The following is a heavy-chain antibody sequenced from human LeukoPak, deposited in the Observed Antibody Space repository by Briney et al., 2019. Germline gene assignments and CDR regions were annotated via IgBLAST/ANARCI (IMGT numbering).Heavy chain of an antibody. Sequence: GESLKISCKGSGCTFSSYWIGWVRQMPGKGLEWMGIIYPTDSETRYSPSFQGQVTISVDKSINTAYLQWSSLKASDTAMYFCARRSPYSTAWAAFDSWGQGTLVTASS. J-gene: IGHJ4*01. CDR2: IYPTDSET. CDR1: GCTFSSYW. V-gene: IGHV5-51*01. CDR3: ARRSPYSTAWAAFDS. D-gene: IGHD6-19*01.